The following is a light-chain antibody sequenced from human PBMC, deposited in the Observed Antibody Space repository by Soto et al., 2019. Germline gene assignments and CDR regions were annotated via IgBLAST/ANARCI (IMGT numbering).Light chain of an antibody. V-gene: IGLV2-8*01. J-gene: IGLJ2*01. Sequence: QSVLTQPPSAAGSPGQSVTISCTGTSSDVGGHNYVSWYQQYPGKAPKLMIYEVSKRPSGVPDPFSGSKSVNTASLTVSGLQAEDEADYYCSSYAGSTNLIFGGGTKLTVL. CDR2: EVS. CDR1: SSDVGGHNY. CDR3: SSYAGSTNLI.